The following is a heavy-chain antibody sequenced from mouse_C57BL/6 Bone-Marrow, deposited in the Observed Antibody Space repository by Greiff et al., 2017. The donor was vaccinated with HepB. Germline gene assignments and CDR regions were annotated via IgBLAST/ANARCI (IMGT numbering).Heavy chain of an antibody. D-gene: IGHD1-1*01. J-gene: IGHJ3*01. CDR3: ARKGIYYYGSSHPWFAY. CDR1: GYTFTGYW. Sequence: VQLQESGAELMKPGASVKLSCKATGYTFTGYWIEWVKQRPGHGLEWIGEILPGSGSTNYNEKFKGKATFTADTSSNTAYMQLSSLTTEDAAIYYGARKGIYYYGSSHPWFAYWGQGTLVTVSA. V-gene: IGHV1-9*01. CDR2: ILPGSGST.